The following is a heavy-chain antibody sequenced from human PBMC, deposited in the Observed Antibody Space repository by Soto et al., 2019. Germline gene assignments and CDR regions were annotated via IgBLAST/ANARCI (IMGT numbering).Heavy chain of an antibody. CDR1: GYSFTSYW. CDR2: IYPGDSDT. CDR3: ARHVDTAMVDYYHYGMDV. Sequence: PGESLKISCKGSGYSFTSYWIGWVRQMPGKGLEWMGIIYPGDSDTRYSPSFQGQVTISADKSISTAYLQWSSLKASDTAMYYCARHVDTAMVDYYHYGMDVWGQGTKVTVYS. V-gene: IGHV5-51*01. D-gene: IGHD5-18*01. J-gene: IGHJ6*02.